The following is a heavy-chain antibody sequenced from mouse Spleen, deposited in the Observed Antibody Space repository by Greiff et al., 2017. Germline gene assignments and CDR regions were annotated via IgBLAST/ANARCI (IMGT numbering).Heavy chain of an antibody. CDR1: GFSLTSYG. Sequence: QVQLKESGPGLVAPSQSLSITCTVSGFSLTSYGVDWVRQSPGKGLEWLGVIWGGGSTNYNSALKSRLSISKDNSKSQVFLKMNSLQTDDTAMYYCARFTTAVPTGYYAMDYWGQGTSVTVSS. J-gene: IGHJ4*01. V-gene: IGHV2-6*01. D-gene: IGHD1-1*01. CDR3: ARFTTAVPTGYYAMDY. CDR2: IWGGGST.